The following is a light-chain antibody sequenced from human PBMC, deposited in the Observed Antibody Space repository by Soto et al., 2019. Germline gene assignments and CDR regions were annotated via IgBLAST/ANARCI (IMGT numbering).Light chain of an antibody. CDR3: QKYTTVPT. J-gene: IGKJ4*01. V-gene: IGKV1-27*01. Sequence: DIQMTQSPSSLSASVGDRVTITCRASQGISNYLACYQQIPGKVPKLLISAASTLQSGVPSRFSGSGSGTDFTLTISSLQPEDVATYYCQKYTTVPTFGGGTKVEIK. CDR2: AAS. CDR1: QGISNY.